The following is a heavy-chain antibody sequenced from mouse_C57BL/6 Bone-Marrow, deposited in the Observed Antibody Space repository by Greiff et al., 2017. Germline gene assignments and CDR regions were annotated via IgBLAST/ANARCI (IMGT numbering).Heavy chain of an antibody. Sequence: VQLQQSGAELARPGASVKLSCKASGYTFTSYGISWVKQRTGQGLEWIGEIYPRSGNTYYNEKFKGKATLTADKSSSTAYMELRSLTSDDSAVYFCARSGRITTVVATRIAYWGQGTLVTVSA. D-gene: IGHD1-1*01. CDR2: IYPRSGNT. CDR3: ARSGRITTVVATRIAY. CDR1: GYTFTSYG. J-gene: IGHJ3*01. V-gene: IGHV1-81*01.